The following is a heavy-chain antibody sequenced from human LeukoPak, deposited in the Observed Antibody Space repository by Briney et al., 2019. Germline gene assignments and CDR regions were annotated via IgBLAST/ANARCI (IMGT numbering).Heavy chain of an antibody. CDR1: GFTFSDYY. D-gene: IGHD3-22*01. J-gene: IGHJ4*02. CDR3: ARGDDSSGYYYEGSYYFDY. CDR2: ISSSGSTI. V-gene: IGHV3-11*01. Sequence: PGGSLRLSCAASGFTFSDYYMSWIRQAPGKGLEWVSYISSSGSTIYYADSVKGRFTISRDNAKNSLYLQTNSLRAEDTAVYYCARGDDSSGYYYEGSYYFDYWGQGTLVTVSS.